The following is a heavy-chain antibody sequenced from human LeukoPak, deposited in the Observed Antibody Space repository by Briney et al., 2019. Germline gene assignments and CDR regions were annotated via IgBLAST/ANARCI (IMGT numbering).Heavy chain of an antibody. V-gene: IGHV4-31*03. CDR1: GGSINSGVYY. Sequence: SQTLSLTCTVSGGSINSGVYYWSWIRQYPGKGLEWIGSIFYSGSTYYYPSLKSRFTISVDTSKNQFSLKLSSVTAADTAVYYCAREYSDILTGYYLFDSWGQGTLVTVSS. CDR2: IFYSGST. J-gene: IGHJ4*02. CDR3: AREYSDILTGYYLFDS. D-gene: IGHD3-9*01.